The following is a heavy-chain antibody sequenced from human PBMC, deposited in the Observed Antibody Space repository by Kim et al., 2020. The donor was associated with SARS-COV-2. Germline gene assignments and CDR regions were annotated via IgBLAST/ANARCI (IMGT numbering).Heavy chain of an antibody. CDR2: FDPEDGET. V-gene: IGHV1-24*01. CDR3: ATSPPYSGYDHNWFDP. CDR1: GYTLTELS. D-gene: IGHD5-12*01. J-gene: IGHJ5*02. Sequence: ASVKVSCKVSGYTLTELSMHWVRQAPGKGLEWMGGFDPEDGETIYAQKFQGRVTMTEDTSTDTAYMELSSLRSEDTAVYYCATSPPYSGYDHNWFDPWGQGTLVTVS.